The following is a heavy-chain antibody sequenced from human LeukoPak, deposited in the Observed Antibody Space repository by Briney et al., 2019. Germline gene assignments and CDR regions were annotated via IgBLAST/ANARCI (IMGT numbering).Heavy chain of an antibody. CDR3: ARSVDTAMTNDY. CDR2: ISSSSSSI. V-gene: IGHV3-48*01. D-gene: IGHD5-18*01. CDR1: GFTSSSFA. Sequence: QPGGSLRLSCAASGFTSSSFAMNWVRQAPGKGLEWVSYISSSSSSIYYTDSVKGRFTISRDNAKNSLYLQMNSLRAEDTAVYYCARSVDTAMTNDYWGQGTLVTVSS. J-gene: IGHJ4*02.